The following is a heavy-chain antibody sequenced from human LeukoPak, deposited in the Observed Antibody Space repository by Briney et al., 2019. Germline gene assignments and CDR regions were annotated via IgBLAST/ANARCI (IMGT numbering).Heavy chain of an antibody. CDR2: FDPEDGET. Sequence: ASVKVSCKVSGYTLTELSMHWVRQAPGKGLEWMGGFDPEDGETIYAQKFQGRVTMTRDTSTSTVYMEPSSLRSEDTAVYYCARVYDSSGYYLNWFDPWGQGTLVTVSS. D-gene: IGHD3-22*01. V-gene: IGHV1-24*01. CDR3: ARVYDSSGYYLNWFDP. CDR1: GYTLTELS. J-gene: IGHJ5*02.